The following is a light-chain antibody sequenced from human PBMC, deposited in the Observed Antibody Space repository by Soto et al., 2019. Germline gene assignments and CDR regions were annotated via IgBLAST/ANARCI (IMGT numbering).Light chain of an antibody. Sequence: VLTQSPGTLSLSAGDRATLSCRASQSVSSSSFAWYQQKPGQAPRLLIFGTSARATGIPDRFRGSGSGTEFTLTITRLEPEDFALYYCQQYGNSRFTFGRGNKLEIK. CDR1: QSVSSSS. CDR3: QQYGNSRFT. CDR2: GTS. J-gene: IGKJ2*01. V-gene: IGKV3-20*01.